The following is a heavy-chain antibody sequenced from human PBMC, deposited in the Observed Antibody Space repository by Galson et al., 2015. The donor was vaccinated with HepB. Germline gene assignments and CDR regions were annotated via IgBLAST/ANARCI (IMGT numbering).Heavy chain of an antibody. CDR3: ARRMWWALDF. D-gene: IGHD2-21*01. V-gene: IGHV2-5*01. Sequence: PALVKPTQTLTLTCTFSGFSLRASGVGMGWIRQPPGKALEWLASISWNDNKRYSPSLKSRLTITKDTSKNQVVLTMANMDPVDTATYYCARRMWWALDFWGQGTLVTVSS. CDR1: GFSLRASGVG. J-gene: IGHJ4*02. CDR2: ISWNDNK.